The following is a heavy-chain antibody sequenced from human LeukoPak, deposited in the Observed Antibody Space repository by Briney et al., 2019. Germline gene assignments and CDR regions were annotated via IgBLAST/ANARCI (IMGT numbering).Heavy chain of an antibody. CDR2: IYYSGST. CDR1: GGSISSSSYY. J-gene: IGHJ5*02. Sequence: KPSETLSLICTVSGGSISSSSYYWGWIRQPPGKGLEWIGSIYYSGSTYYNPSLKSRVTISVDTSKNQFSLKLSSVTAADTAVYYCASYYDTRNWFDPWGQGTLVTVSS. D-gene: IGHD3-22*01. V-gene: IGHV4-39*07. CDR3: ASYYDTRNWFDP.